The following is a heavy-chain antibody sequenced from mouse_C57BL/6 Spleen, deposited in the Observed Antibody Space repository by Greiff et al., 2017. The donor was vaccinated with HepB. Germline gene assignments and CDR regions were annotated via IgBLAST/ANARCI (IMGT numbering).Heavy chain of an antibody. CDR1: GFSFNTYA. J-gene: IGHJ4*01. Sequence: EVNVVESGGGLVQPKGSLKLSCAASGFSFNTYAMNWVRQAPGKGLEWVARIRSKSNNYATYYADSVKDRFTISRDESESMLYLQMNNLKTEDTARYYCGGGGYAAMDYWGQGTTVTVAS. V-gene: IGHV10-1*01. CDR3: GGGGYAAMDY. CDR2: IRSKSNNYAT. D-gene: IGHD3-1*01.